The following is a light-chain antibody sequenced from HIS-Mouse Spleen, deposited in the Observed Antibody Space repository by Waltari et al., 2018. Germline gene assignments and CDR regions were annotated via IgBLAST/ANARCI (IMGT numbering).Light chain of an antibody. CDR3: YSTDSSGNHRV. CDR1: ALPKKY. CDR2: EDT. Sequence: SYELTQPPSVSVSPGQTARITCPGDALPKKYAYWYKKKSGQAPVRVIYEDTKRPSGIPERFSGSSSGTMATLTISGAQVEDEADYYCYSTDSSGNHRVFGGGTKLTVL. J-gene: IGLJ2*01. V-gene: IGLV3-10*01.